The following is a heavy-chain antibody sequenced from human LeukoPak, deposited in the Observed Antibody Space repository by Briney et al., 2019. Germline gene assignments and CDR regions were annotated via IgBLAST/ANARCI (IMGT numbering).Heavy chain of an antibody. J-gene: IGHJ4*01. Sequence: SETLSLTCTVSAGSISTYYWSWIRLPPGKGLEWTGYVNYSGTTNYNAALKSRVSISVDTSRSHFSLKLSSVTAADTAVYYCARGLSDGGHAFDYWGHGTLVTVSS. CDR1: AGSISTYY. D-gene: IGHD2-21*02. CDR2: VNYSGTT. CDR3: ARGLSDGGHAFDY. V-gene: IGHV4-59*13.